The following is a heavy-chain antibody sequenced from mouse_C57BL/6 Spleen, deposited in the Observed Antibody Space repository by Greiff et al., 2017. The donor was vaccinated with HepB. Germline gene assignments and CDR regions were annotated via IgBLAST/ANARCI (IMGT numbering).Heavy chain of an antibody. Sequence: VQLQQPGAELVMPGASVKLSCKASGYTFTSYWMHWVKQRPGQGLEWIGEIDPSDSYTNYNQKFKGKSTLTVDKSSSTAYMQLSSLTSEDSAVYYCARNAYSNYLYYFDYWGQGTTLTVSS. CDR3: ARNAYSNYLYYFDY. J-gene: IGHJ2*01. V-gene: IGHV1-69*01. CDR1: GYTFTSYW. D-gene: IGHD2-5*01. CDR2: IDPSDSYT.